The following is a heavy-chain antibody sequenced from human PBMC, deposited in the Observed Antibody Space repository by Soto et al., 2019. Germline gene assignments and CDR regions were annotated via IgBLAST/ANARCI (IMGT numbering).Heavy chain of an antibody. V-gene: IGHV3-30*18. Sequence: PGGSLRLSCAASGFTFSSYGMHWVRQAPGKGLEWVAVISYDGSNKYYADSVKGRFTISRDNSKNTLYLQMNSLRAEDTAVYYCAKDLMSGSFGYWGQGTLVTVS. CDR1: GFTFSSYG. D-gene: IGHD1-26*01. CDR2: ISYDGSNK. CDR3: AKDLMSGSFGY. J-gene: IGHJ4*02.